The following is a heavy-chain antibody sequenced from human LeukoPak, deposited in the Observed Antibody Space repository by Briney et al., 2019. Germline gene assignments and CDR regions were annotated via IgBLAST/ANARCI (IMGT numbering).Heavy chain of an antibody. Sequence: SETLSLTCTVSGGSISGYYWGWIRQPPGKGLECIGFIFYSGTTNYNPSLKSRVTISVDTSKNQFSLKLSSVTAADTAVYYCARFLRGATNALEIWGQGTMVTVSS. V-gene: IGHV4-59*01. J-gene: IGHJ3*02. D-gene: IGHD1-26*01. CDR2: IFYSGTT. CDR1: GGSISGYY. CDR3: ARFLRGATNALEI.